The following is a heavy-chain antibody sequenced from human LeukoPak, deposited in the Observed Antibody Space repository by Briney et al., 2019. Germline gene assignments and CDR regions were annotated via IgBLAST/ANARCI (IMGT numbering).Heavy chain of an antibody. J-gene: IGHJ4*02. Sequence: SETLSLTCTVSLDSTTSNFWSWVRQPPGKGQEWIGEVHRSESRNHNPSLQRRVTISIDRSRNQIALELSSVTAADTAVYYCAREILGGFNPGAYWGQGTLVTVSS. CDR1: LDSTTSNF. D-gene: IGHD1-14*01. CDR2: VHRSESR. CDR3: AREILGGFNPGAY. V-gene: IGHV4-4*02.